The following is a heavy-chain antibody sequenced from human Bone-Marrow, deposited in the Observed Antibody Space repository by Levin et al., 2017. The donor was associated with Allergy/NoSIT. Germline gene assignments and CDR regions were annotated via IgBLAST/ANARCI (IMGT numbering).Heavy chain of an antibody. J-gene: IGHJ4*02. CDR1: GFTFSDSG. D-gene: IGHD6-19*01. CDR3: AKGDAVSFVY. CDR2: ISHDGRKT. Sequence: GGSLRLSCAASGFTFSDSGIHWVRQAPGKGLEWVAVISHDGRKTFYADSVKGRFTISRDNSRNTLYLQMNTLRSEDTAVYYCAKGDAVSFVYWGQGTLVTVSS. V-gene: IGHV3-30*18.